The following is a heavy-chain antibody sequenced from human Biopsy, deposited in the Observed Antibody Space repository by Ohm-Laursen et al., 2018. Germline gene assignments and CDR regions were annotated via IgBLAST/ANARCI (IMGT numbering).Heavy chain of an antibody. CDR1: RFTFSSDA. CDR3: AGRDTGVTIIRVDYFQH. V-gene: IGHV3-23*01. J-gene: IGHJ1*01. CDR2: ISASSTS. D-gene: IGHD3-3*01. Sequence: GSLRLSCSASRFTFSSDAMSWVRQAPGKGLEWVSAISASSTSYYADSVKGRFTISRDNSKNTLYLQMNSLKVEDTAVYYCAGRDTGVTIIRVDYFQHWGQGTLVTVSS.